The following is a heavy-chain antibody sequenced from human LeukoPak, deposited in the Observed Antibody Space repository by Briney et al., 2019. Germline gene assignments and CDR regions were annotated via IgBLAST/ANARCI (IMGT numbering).Heavy chain of an antibody. CDR2: ISNDGTTT. V-gene: IGHV3-74*01. D-gene: IGHD5-18*01. Sequence: GGSLRLSCAASGFTFSSYWMHWVRQAPGKGLVWVSRISNDGTTTTYADSVKGRFTISRDNAKNTLYLQMNSLRVEDTAIYYCAKMTAPAYWGQGTLVTVSS. CDR1: GFTFSSYW. CDR3: AKMTAPAY. J-gene: IGHJ4*02.